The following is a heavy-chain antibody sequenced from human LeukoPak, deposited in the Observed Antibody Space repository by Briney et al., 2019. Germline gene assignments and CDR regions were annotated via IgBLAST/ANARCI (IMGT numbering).Heavy chain of an antibody. CDR3: ARESGSVTSEVDFDY. J-gene: IGHJ4*02. D-gene: IGHD4-17*01. CDR1: GFTFSSYW. CDR2: IRQDGSQK. Sequence: PGGSLRLSCAASGFTFSSYWMSWVCQAPGKGLEWVATIRQDGSQKYYVDSVKGRFTISRDNAKNSLYLQMNSLRAEDTAMYYCARESGSVTSEVDFDYWGQGTLVTVSS. V-gene: IGHV3-7*01.